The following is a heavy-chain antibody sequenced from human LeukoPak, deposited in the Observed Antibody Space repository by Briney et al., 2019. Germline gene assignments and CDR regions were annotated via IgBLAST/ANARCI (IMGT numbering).Heavy chain of an antibody. J-gene: IGHJ5*02. CDR2: INHSGST. CDR1: GGSISGYY. V-gene: IGHV4-34*01. Sequence: SETLSLTCTVSGGSISGYYWSWIRQPPGKGLEWIGEINHSGSTNYNPSLKSRVTISVDTSKNQFSLKLSSVTAADTAVYYCARSSTDTYYDFWSGYYTTPWFDPWGQGTLVTVSS. D-gene: IGHD3-3*01. CDR3: ARSSTDTYYDFWSGYYTTPWFDP.